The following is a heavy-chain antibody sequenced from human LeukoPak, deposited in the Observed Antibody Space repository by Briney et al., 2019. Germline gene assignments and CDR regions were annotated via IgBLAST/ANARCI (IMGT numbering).Heavy chain of an antibody. Sequence: SETLSLTCAVYGGSFSGYYWSWIRQPPGKGLEWIGEINHSGSTNYNPSLKSRVTISVDTSKNQFSLKLSSVTAADTAVYYCARGGRDSPYYFDYWGQGTLVTVSS. CDR2: INHSGST. CDR3: ARGGRDSPYYFDY. D-gene: IGHD3-22*01. V-gene: IGHV4-34*01. J-gene: IGHJ4*02. CDR1: GGSFSGYY.